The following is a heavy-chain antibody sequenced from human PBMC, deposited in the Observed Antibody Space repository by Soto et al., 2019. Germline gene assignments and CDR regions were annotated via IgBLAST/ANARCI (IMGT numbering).Heavy chain of an antibody. Sequence: PSETLSLTCTVSGGSISSYYWSWIRQPPGKGLEWIGYIYYSGSTNYNPSLKSRVTISVDTSKNQFSLKLSSVTAADTAVYYCARVAAAYDFWRKYYYYMDVWGKGTTVTVSS. D-gene: IGHD3-3*01. V-gene: IGHV4-59*01. J-gene: IGHJ6*03. CDR2: IYYSGST. CDR1: GGSISSYY. CDR3: ARVAAAYDFWRKYYYYMDV.